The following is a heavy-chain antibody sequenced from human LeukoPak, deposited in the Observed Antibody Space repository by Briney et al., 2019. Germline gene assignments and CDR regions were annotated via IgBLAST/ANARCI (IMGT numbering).Heavy chain of an antibody. D-gene: IGHD3-10*01. Sequence: GGSLRLSCAASGFTVSSHYMSWVRQAPGKGLEWVSVTYSGGTIFYAESVKGRFTISRDTSKNTLYFQMNSLRVEDTAVYYCARLNLFPMGRRVNIDAFDIWGQGTIVTVSS. V-gene: IGHV3-53*01. J-gene: IGHJ3*02. CDR2: TYSGGTI. CDR3: ARLNLFPMGRRVNIDAFDI. CDR1: GFTVSSHY.